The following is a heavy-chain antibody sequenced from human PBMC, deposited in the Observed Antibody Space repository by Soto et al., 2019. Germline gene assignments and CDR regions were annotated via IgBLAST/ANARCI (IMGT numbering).Heavy chain of an antibody. V-gene: IGHV4-39*02. CDR3: ARRRDGGNGYFNAPMDF. Sequence: PSETLSLTCVVSGDSMTRGSYYWAWIRQPPGKGLEWIGSFYYTGSTNYNPSLKSRVTVSADTSNNHFSLRLTSVTAADTAVYYCARRRDGGNGYFNAPMDFWGKGTTVTVAS. D-gene: IGHD3-9*01. CDR2: FYYTGST. CDR1: GDSMTRGSYY. J-gene: IGHJ6*03.